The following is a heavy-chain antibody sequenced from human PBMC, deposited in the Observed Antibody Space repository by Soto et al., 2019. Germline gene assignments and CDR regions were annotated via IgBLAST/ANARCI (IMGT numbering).Heavy chain of an antibody. D-gene: IGHD2-8*01. J-gene: IGHJ4*02. CDR3: ARDRMVFNY. CDR2: VTTATI. Sequence: QVQLVESGGGLVKAGESLTLSCAASGFTFSDYFMTWIRQAPGKGLEWVAYVTTATIHYADAVKGRFTLSRDSAKNSLYLQMINLRAEDTGVYYCARDRMVFNYWGQGALVTVSS. V-gene: IGHV3-11*01. CDR1: GFTFSDYF.